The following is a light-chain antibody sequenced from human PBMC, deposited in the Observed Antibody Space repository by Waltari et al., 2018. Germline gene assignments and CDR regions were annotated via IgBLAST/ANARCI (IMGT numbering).Light chain of an antibody. CDR1: SSDIGAYNF. Sequence: QSALTQPASVSGSPGQSITISCTGTSSDIGAYNFFSWYQKHPGKAPKVMIYDVNNRPSGVSSRFSGSKSGNTASLTISGLQAEDEADYYCSSYTTGSTRYVFGSGTEVTVL. CDR3: SSYTTGSTRYV. CDR2: DVN. J-gene: IGLJ1*01. V-gene: IGLV2-14*03.